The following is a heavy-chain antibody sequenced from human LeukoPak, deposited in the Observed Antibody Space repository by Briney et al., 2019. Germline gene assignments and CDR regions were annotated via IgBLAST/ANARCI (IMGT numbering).Heavy chain of an antibody. D-gene: IGHD3-3*01. V-gene: IGHV3-30*04. J-gene: IGHJ6*02. Sequence: PGGSLRLSCAASGFTFSSYAMHWVRQAPGKGLEWVAVISYDGSNKYYADSVKGRSTISRDNSKNTLYLQMNSLRAEDTAVYYCAKDGPPNLRFLEWLSYYYYGMDVWGQGTTVTVSS. CDR2: ISYDGSNK. CDR3: AKDGPPNLRFLEWLSYYYYGMDV. CDR1: GFTFSSYA.